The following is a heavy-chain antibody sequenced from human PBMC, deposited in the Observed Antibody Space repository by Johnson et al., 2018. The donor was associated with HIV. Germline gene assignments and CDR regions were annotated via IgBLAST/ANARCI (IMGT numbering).Heavy chain of an antibody. CDR2: ISSSGSTI. D-gene: IGHD3-10*01. CDR3: ARASYYYGSADI. Sequence: QVQLVESGGGLVQPGRSLRLSCAASGFTFSDYYMSWIRQAPGKGLPWVSYISSSGSTIYYADSVKGRFTITRDNAKKSLFLQMNSLRSEDTAVYYCARASYYYGSADIWGQGTMVTVSS. V-gene: IGHV3-11*04. J-gene: IGHJ3*02. CDR1: GFTFSDYY.